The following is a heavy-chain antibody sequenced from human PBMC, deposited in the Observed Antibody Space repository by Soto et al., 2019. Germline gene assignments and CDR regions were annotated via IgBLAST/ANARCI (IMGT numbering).Heavy chain of an antibody. V-gene: IGHV1-8*01. CDR2: MNPNSGNT. J-gene: IGHJ6*03. D-gene: IGHD6-6*01. CDR3: AREYSSSSEGKYYYYYMDV. CDR1: GYTFTSYD. Sequence: ASVKVSCKASGYTFTSYDINWVRQATGQGLEWMGWMNPNSGNTGYAQKFQGRVTMTRNTSISTAYMELSSLRSEDTAVYYCAREYSSSSEGKYYYYYMDVWGKGTKVTVSS.